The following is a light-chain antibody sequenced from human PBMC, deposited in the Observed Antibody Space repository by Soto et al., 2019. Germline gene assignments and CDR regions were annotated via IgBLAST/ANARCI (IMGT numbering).Light chain of an antibody. CDR1: QGSARA. Sequence: AIQLTQSPSSLSASIGDRVTITCRASQGSARALAWYQQKPGKPPSLLIYDASTPESGVPSRFSGSGSETHFTLTINSLQADDFATEYCQQFSTFPVTFGGGTRVDI. V-gene: IGKV1-13*02. J-gene: IGKJ4*02. CDR2: DAS. CDR3: QQFSTFPVT.